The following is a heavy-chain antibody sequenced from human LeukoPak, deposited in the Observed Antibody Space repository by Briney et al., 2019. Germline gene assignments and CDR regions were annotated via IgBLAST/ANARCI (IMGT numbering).Heavy chain of an antibody. V-gene: IGHV1-69*13. Sequence: ASVKVSCKASGGTFSSYAISWVRQAPGQGLEWMGGIIPIFGTANYAQKFQGRVTITADESTSTAYMELNSLRAEDTAVYYCAKAGRKDAFDIWGQGTMVTVSS. J-gene: IGHJ3*02. CDR2: IIPIFGTA. CDR3: AKAGRKDAFDI. CDR1: GGTFSSYA.